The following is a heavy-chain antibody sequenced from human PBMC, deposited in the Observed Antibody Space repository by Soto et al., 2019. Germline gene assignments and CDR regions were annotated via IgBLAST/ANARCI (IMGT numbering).Heavy chain of an antibody. V-gene: IGHV3-30*03. CDR3: ARSRDGYSFYFYYGMAV. CDR2: ILHDGSAE. J-gene: IGHJ6*02. D-gene: IGHD4-4*01. Sequence: QPGGSLRLSCAASGFTFGNYGMHWVRQAPGKGLEWMALILHDGSAEYYADSVKGRFTISRDNSKSTLYLQMNSLRAEDTAVYYCARSRDGYSFYFYYGMAVWGQGTKATVPS. CDR1: GFTFGNYG.